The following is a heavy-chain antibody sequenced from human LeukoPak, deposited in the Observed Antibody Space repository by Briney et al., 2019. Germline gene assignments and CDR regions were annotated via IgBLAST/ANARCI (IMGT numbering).Heavy chain of an antibody. CDR1: GDSISSSSYY. CDR3: ARYWGPYDNSGAYFDY. J-gene: IGHJ4*02. D-gene: IGHD3-22*01. V-gene: IGHV4-39*01. Sequence: SQTLSLTCTVSGDSISSSSYYWVWLRQPPGKGQEWIATIHYTGSTYYTPPLKSRGTISVDTSKNQFSLKLSSVTAADTAMYYCARYWGPYDNSGAYFDYWGQGTLVTVSS. CDR2: IHYTGST.